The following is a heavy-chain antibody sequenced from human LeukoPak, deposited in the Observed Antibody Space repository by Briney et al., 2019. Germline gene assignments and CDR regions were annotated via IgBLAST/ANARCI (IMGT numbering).Heavy chain of an antibody. Sequence: GSSVKVSCKASGGTFSSYAISWVRPAPGQGLEWMGGIIPIFGTANYAQKFQGRVTITADESTSTAYMELSSLRSEGTAVYYCAREASSGSYYRSPFDYWGQGTLVTVSS. CDR2: IIPIFGTA. V-gene: IGHV1-69*01. J-gene: IGHJ4*02. CDR1: GGTFSSYA. D-gene: IGHD3-10*01. CDR3: AREASSGSYYRSPFDY.